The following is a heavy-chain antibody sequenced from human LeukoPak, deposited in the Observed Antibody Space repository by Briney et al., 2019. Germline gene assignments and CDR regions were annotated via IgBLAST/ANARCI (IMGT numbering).Heavy chain of an antibody. D-gene: IGHD6-6*01. CDR1: GYTFTGYY. CDR2: INPNSGGT. J-gene: IGHJ4*02. V-gene: IGHV1-2*02. Sequence: ASVKVSCKASGYTFTGYYVHWVRQAPGQGLEWMGWINPNSGGTNYAQKFQGRVTMTRDTSISTAYMELSRLRSDDTAVYYCARDPLSAIAARPGFVEGYWGQGTLVTVSS. CDR3: ARDPLSAIAARPGFVEGY.